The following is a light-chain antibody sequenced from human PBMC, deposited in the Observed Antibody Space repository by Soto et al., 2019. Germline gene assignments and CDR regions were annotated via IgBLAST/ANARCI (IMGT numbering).Light chain of an antibody. CDR3: QHYGSSSWT. Sequence: EIVLTQSPGTLSLSPGERATLSCRASQSVSSSYLAWYQQKPGQAPRLLIYGASSRATGIPARFSGSGSGTDFSITISRLEHEDFAVYYCQHYGSSSWTFGQGTKVEVK. V-gene: IGKV3-20*01. J-gene: IGKJ1*01. CDR1: QSVSSSY. CDR2: GAS.